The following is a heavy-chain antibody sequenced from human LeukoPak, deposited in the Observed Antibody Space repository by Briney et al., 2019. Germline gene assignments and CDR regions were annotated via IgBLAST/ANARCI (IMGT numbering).Heavy chain of an antibody. CDR1: GNTFSMYS. CDR3: AREQSGGMSGSLGGLFASYYTYYYMDV. Sequence: ASVKVSCKASGNTFSMYSIHWVRQAPGQGLEWMGMINPSDGATTYAQRFQGRVTMTRDMSTTTVYMDLRSLRSEDTAVYFCAREQSGGMSGSLGGLFASYYTYYYMDVWGRGTTVTVSS. J-gene: IGHJ6*03. V-gene: IGHV1-46*01. CDR2: INPSDGAT. D-gene: IGHD3-16*01.